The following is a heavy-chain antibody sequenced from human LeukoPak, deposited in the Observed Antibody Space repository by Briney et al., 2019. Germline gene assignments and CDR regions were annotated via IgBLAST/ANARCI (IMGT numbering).Heavy chain of an antibody. Sequence: ASVKVSCKASGYTFTSYDINWVRQATGQGLEWMGWMNPNSDNTGYAQKFQGRVTMTRNTSISTAYMELSSLRSEDTAVYYCASRRWFRSSSSVGNWFDPWGQGTLVTVSS. J-gene: IGHJ5*02. CDR1: GYTFTSYD. D-gene: IGHD2-2*01. CDR2: MNPNSDNT. V-gene: IGHV1-8*01. CDR3: ASRRWFRSSSSVGNWFDP.